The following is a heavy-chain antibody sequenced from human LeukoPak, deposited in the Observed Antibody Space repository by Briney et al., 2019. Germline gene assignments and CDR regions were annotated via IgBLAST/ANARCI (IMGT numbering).Heavy chain of an antibody. J-gene: IGHJ4*02. D-gene: IGHD2-2*01. V-gene: IGHV5-10-1*01. Sequence: GEYLRISCKSSGYSFTFYWISWVRQMPGKGLEWMGRIDPSDSYTNYSPSFQGHVTISADESISTAYLQWSSLKASYTAMYYCARREAYCSSTSCRPFDYWGQGTLVTVSS. CDR3: ARREAYCSSTSCRPFDY. CDR1: GYSFTFYW. CDR2: IDPSDSYT.